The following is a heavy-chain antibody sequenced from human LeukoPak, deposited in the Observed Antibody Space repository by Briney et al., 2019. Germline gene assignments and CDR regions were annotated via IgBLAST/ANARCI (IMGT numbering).Heavy chain of an antibody. CDR2: IYYSGST. Sequence: SETLSLTCTVSGGSISSSSYYWGWIRQPPGKGLEWIGSIYYSGSTYYNPSLKSRVTISVDTSKNQFSLKLSSVTAADTAVYYCARFNSGSYQHYFDYWGQGTLVTVSS. CDR3: ARFNSGSYQHYFDY. V-gene: IGHV4-39*07. D-gene: IGHD1-26*01. J-gene: IGHJ4*02. CDR1: GGSISSSSYY.